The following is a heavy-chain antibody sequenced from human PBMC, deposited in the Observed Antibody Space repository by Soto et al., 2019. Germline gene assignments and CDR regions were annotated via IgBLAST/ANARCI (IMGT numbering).Heavy chain of an antibody. CDR2: INPNSGGT. Sequence: RASVKVSCKASGYTFTGYYMHWVRQAPGQGLEWMGWINPNSGGTNYAQKFQGRVTMTRDTSISTAYMELSRLRSDDTAVYYCARGFDIVVVPAASYFDLWGRGTLVTVSS. V-gene: IGHV1-2*02. J-gene: IGHJ2*01. D-gene: IGHD2-2*01. CDR3: ARGFDIVVVPAASYFDL. CDR1: GYTFTGYY.